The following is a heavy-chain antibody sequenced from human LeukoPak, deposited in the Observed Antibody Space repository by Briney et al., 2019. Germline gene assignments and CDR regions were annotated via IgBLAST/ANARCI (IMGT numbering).Heavy chain of an antibody. V-gene: IGHV3-53*01. CDR1: GFTVSSNY. Sequence: PGGSLRLSCAASGFTVSSNYMSWVRQAPGKGLEWVSVIYSGGSTYYADSVKGRFTISRDNSKNTLYLQMNSLRAEDTAVYYCAREKYRQPNYYYGMDVWGQGTTVTVSS. J-gene: IGHJ6*02. CDR2: IYSGGST. D-gene: IGHD1-14*01. CDR3: AREKYRQPNYYYGMDV.